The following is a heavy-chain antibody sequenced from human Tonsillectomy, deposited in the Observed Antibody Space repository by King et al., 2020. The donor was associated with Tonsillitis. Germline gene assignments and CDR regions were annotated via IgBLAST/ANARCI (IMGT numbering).Heavy chain of an antibody. J-gene: IGHJ4*02. D-gene: IGHD3-10*01. CDR2: IYYSGST. CDR1: GGSISSGGYY. V-gene: IGHV4-31*03. CDR3: ARMIPGSFHTGPNWVVRGDTPDY. Sequence: HVQLQESGPGLVKPSQTLSLTCTVSGGSISSGGYYWSWIRQHPGKGLEWIGYIYYSGSTYYNPSLKSRVTISVDTSKNQFSLKLSSVTAADTAVYYCARMIPGSFHTGPNWVVRGDTPDYWGQGTLVTVSS.